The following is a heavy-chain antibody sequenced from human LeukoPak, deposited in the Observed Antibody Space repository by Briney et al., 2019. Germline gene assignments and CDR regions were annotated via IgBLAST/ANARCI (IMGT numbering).Heavy chain of an antibody. V-gene: IGHV4-34*01. Sequence: SETLSLTCAVYGGSLNGHYWSWIRQPPGKGLEWIGEINHSGSTNYNPSLKSRVTISVDTSKNQFSLKLSSVTAADTAVYYCARAGPPDYCSSTSCHIGYWGQGTLVTVSS. J-gene: IGHJ4*02. CDR3: ARAGPPDYCSSTSCHIGY. CDR1: GGSLNGHY. CDR2: INHSGST. D-gene: IGHD2-2*01.